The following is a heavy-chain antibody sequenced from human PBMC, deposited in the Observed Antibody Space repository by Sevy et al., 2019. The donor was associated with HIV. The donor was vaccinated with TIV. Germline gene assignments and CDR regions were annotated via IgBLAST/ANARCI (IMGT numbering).Heavy chain of an antibody. CDR3: ATEGAGAYNY. V-gene: IGHV3-7*01. D-gene: IGHD2-21*01. J-gene: IGHJ4*02. CDR2: IKGDGSEK. CDR1: GFTLSSSW. Sequence: GGSLRLSCAASGFTLSSSWMSWVRQAPGKGLEWVAKIKGDGSEKYYVDSVKGRFTISRDNAKNSLYLQMNSLRAEDTAVYYCATEGAGAYNYWGQGILVTVSS.